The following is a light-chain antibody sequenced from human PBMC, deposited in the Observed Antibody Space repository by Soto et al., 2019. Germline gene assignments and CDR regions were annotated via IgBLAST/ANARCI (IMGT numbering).Light chain of an antibody. CDR3: QQLSEWPLT. J-gene: IGKJ4*01. CDR2: AAS. V-gene: IGKV1-9*01. Sequence: IQLTQSPSSLSASIGDRVTISCRASQAISSFLAWYQLKPGKAPKLLIYAASTLQSGVPARFSGSGSGTDFTLTISSLQVEDFSTYYCQQLSEWPLTFGGGTKVEI. CDR1: QAISSF.